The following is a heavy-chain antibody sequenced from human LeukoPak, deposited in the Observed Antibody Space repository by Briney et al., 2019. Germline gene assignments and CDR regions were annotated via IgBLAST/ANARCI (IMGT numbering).Heavy chain of an antibody. D-gene: IGHD6-19*01. CDR1: GFTFSSYA. Sequence: GGSLRLSCVASGFTFSSYAMHWVRQAPGKGLEWVAVISYDGSNKYYADSVKGRFTISRDNSKNTLYLQMNSLRAEDTAVYYCASRWLVRQQNAFDIWGQGTMVTVSS. V-gene: IGHV3-30-3*01. CDR3: ASRWLVRQQNAFDI. CDR2: ISYDGSNK. J-gene: IGHJ3*02.